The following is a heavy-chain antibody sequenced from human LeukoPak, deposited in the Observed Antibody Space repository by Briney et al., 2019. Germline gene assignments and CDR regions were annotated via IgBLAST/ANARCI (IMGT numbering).Heavy chain of an antibody. Sequence: PGGSLRLSCAASGFTFSHYSLHWVRQAPGKGLEWVGVISSDGNDKHHADSVKGRFTISRDNSRDTLYLKMSSLRPEDTAIYYCGREGHYDILTGYSPVEYYYYFMDVWGKGTTVTVSS. CDR2: ISSDGNDK. CDR1: GFTFSHYS. D-gene: IGHD3-9*01. J-gene: IGHJ6*03. CDR3: GREGHYDILTGYSPVEYYYYFMDV. V-gene: IGHV3-30*04.